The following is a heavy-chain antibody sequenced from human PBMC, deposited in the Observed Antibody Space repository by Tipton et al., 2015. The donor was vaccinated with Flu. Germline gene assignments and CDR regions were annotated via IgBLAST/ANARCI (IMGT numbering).Heavy chain of an antibody. CDR2: IYYSGST. J-gene: IGHJ6*02. D-gene: IGHD1-26*01. Sequence: TLSLTCTVSGGSISSGGYYWSWIRQYPGKGLEWIGYIYYSGSTYYNPSLKSRVTISVDTSKNQFSLKLSSVTAADTAVYYCARENTSYYPSGMDVWGQGTTVTVSS. V-gene: IGHV4-31*03. CDR1: GGSISSGGYY. CDR3: ARENTSYYPSGMDV.